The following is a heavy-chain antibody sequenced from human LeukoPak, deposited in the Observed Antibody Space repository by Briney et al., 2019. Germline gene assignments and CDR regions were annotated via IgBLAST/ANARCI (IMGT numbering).Heavy chain of an antibody. CDR3: ARDEQWELHSPEPPHDAFDI. CDR2: IIPIFGTA. Sequence: SVKVSCKASGGTFSSYAISWVRQAPGQGLEWMGGIIPIFGTANYAQKLKGRVTITADESTSTAYMELSSLRSEDTAVYYCARDEQWELHSPEPPHDAFDIWGQGTMVTVSS. CDR1: GGTFSSYA. J-gene: IGHJ3*02. V-gene: IGHV1-69*01. D-gene: IGHD1-26*01.